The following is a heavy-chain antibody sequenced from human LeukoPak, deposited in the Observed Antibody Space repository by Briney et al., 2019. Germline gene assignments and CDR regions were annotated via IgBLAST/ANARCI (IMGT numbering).Heavy chain of an antibody. Sequence: PSETLSLTCTVSGGSISSSSYYWGWIRQPPGKGLEWIGSIYYSGSTYYNPSPKSRVTISVDTSKNQFSLKLSSVTAADTAVYYCIAAAAQGKVREYSQHWGQGTLVTVSS. D-gene: IGHD6-13*01. CDR2: IYYSGST. CDR3: IAAAAQGKVREYSQH. CDR1: GGSISSSSYY. V-gene: IGHV4-39*01. J-gene: IGHJ1*01.